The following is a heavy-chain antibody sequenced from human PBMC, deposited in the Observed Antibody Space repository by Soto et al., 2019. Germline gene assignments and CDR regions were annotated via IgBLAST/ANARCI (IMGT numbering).Heavy chain of an antibody. D-gene: IGHD1-26*01. V-gene: IGHV1-69*06. Sequence: QVVLLQSGAEVKEPGSSVRVSCQVSGSTFNNFAFSWVRQAPGHGPEWMGGIVVDSNTAEYTQRFQDRVTITADTSTDTLYMELGSLTFEDTAVYYCARAIKRWEVNYYFDFWGQGTLVTVSS. CDR2: IVVDSNTA. CDR3: ARAIKRWEVNYYFDF. CDR1: GSTFNNFA. J-gene: IGHJ4*02.